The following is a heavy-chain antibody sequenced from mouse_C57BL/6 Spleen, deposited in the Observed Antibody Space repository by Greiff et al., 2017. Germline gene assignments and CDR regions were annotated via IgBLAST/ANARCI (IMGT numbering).Heavy chain of an antibody. J-gene: IGHJ4*01. D-gene: IGHD4-1*01. CDR2: INYDGSST. CDR1: GFIFSDYY. V-gene: IGHV5-16*01. Sequence: EVQRVESEGGLVQPGSSMKLSCTASGFIFSDYYMAWVRQVPEKGLEWVANINYDGSSTYYLDSLKSRFIISRDNAKNILYLQMSSLKSEDTATYYCARTWDPYYYAMDYWGQGTSVTVSS. CDR3: ARTWDPYYYAMDY.